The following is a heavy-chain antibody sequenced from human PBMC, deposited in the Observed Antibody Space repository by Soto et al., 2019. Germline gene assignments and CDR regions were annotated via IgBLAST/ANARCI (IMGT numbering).Heavy chain of an antibody. CDR2: VSAAADST. Sequence: GGSLRRSCLGSGFTFRSRPVTWVRQVPGKGVEWVSRVSAAADSTYYADSVKGRFRISRVNSKNTVYLQMNNLRVDDSAVYFCAMQASGLDAPFDYWGPGTLVTVS. CDR3: AMQASGLDAPFDY. V-gene: IGHV3-23*01. CDR1: GFTFRSRP. J-gene: IGHJ4*02. D-gene: IGHD2-2*01.